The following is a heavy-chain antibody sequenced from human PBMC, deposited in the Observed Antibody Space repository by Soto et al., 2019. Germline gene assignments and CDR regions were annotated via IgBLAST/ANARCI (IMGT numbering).Heavy chain of an antibody. CDR1: GYTFTSYY. V-gene: IGHV1-46*01. CDR3: ARDLIKYSSGWSGTGPPDY. Sequence: ASVKVSCKASGYTFTSYYMHWVRQAPGQGLEWMGIINPSGGSTSYAQKFQGRVTMPRETSTRTVYMELSSLRSEDTAVYYCARDLIKYSSGWSGTGPPDYWGQGTLVTVSS. D-gene: IGHD6-19*01. J-gene: IGHJ4*02. CDR2: INPSGGST.